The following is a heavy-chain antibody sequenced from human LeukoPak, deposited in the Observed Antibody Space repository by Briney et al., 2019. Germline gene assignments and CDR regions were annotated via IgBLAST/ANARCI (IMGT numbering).Heavy chain of an antibody. J-gene: IGHJ5*02. D-gene: IGHD6-13*01. CDR3: ARHPPNKDSSSWYTFDP. CDR2: FYYSESTFNT. V-gene: IGHV4-39*01. Sequence: SETLSLTCTVSGGSISSSSYCWGWIRQPPGKGLKWIGSFYYSESTFNTYYNPSLKSRVTISVDTSKNQFSLKLSSVTAADTAIYYCARHPPNKDSSSWYTFDPWGQGTLVTVSS. CDR1: GGSISSSSYC.